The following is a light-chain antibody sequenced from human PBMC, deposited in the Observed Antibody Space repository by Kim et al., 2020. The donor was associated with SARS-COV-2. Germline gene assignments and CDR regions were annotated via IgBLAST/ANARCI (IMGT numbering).Light chain of an antibody. CDR3: QQLNSYPLT. CDR2: AAS. V-gene: IGKV1-9*01. J-gene: IGKJ3*01. Sequence: ISSYLAWYQQRPGKAPKLLISAASTLQSGVPSSFSGSVSGTDFTLTISSLQPEDFATYYCQQLNSYPLTFGPGTKVDIK. CDR1: ISSY.